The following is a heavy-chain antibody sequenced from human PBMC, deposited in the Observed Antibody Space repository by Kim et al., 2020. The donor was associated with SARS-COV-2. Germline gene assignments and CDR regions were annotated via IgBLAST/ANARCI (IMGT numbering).Heavy chain of an antibody. D-gene: IGHD1-1*01. CDR3: ARDWLSGKDDY. V-gene: IGHV1-18*01. Sequence: NYAQKLQGRVTMTTDQSTSRAYMELRSLRSDDTAVYYCARDWLSGKDDYWGQGTLVTVSS. J-gene: IGHJ4*02.